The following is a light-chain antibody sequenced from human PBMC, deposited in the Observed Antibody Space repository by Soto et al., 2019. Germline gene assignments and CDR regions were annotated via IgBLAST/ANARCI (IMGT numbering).Light chain of an antibody. Sequence: EIVLTQSPGTLSLSPGERASLSCRASQSVSSSSLAWYQQKPGQSPRLLVYGASSRATGVPARFSGSGSGTAFTLSISSLRPEDFALYYCQQYGSSPQTFGQGTKVEIK. CDR3: QQYGSSPQT. V-gene: IGKV3-20*01. J-gene: IGKJ1*01. CDR2: GAS. CDR1: QSVSSSS.